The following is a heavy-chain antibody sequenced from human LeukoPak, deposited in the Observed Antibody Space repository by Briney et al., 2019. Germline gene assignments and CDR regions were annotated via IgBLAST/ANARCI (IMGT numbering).Heavy chain of an antibody. Sequence: SETLSLTCTVSGVSISSFYWSWVRQPPGEGLQFIAYMNTLGTTSYNPSLKSRVTISVDTTKNQFSLKLDSVTAADTAVYYCARHDSRGGSYDYWGQGTLVTVSS. CDR1: GVSISSFY. CDR3: ARHDSRGGSYDY. CDR2: MNTLGTT. V-gene: IGHV4-4*08. J-gene: IGHJ4*02. D-gene: IGHD1-26*01.